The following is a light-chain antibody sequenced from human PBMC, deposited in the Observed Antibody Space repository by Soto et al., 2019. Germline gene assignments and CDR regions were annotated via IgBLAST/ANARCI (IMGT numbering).Light chain of an antibody. Sequence: EIVLRQSPGTQSLSPGARATLSCRASRSVNNYLAWYQQRPGQAPRLLIYDASNRATGIPARFSGSGSGTDFTLTISSLEPEDSAVYYCQQRGNWPWLTVGGGTRVEIK. CDR3: QQRGNWPWLT. J-gene: IGKJ4*01. V-gene: IGKV3-11*01. CDR1: RSVNNY. CDR2: DAS.